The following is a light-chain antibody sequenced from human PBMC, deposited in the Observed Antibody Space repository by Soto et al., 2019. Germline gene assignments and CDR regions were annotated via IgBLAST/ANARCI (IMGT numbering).Light chain of an antibody. Sequence: EIVLTQSPATLSLSPGERATLSCRASQSVSSYLAWYQQKPGQAPRLLIYDASNRATGIPARFSGSGSGTDFTLTISNLEPEDFAVYCCQQRSNWPLTFGGGTKVEIK. J-gene: IGKJ4*01. CDR3: QQRSNWPLT. CDR2: DAS. V-gene: IGKV3-11*01. CDR1: QSVSSY.